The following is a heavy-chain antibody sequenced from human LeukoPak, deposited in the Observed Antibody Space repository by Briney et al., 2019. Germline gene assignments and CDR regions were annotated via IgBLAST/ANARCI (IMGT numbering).Heavy chain of an antibody. CDR3: ARDRGPFSNSWYIDY. CDR1: GFTFRYYA. D-gene: IGHD6-13*01. CDR2: ISNDGSTN. Sequence: GRSLRLSCGASGFTFRYYAILWVGEAPGKALEGGAVISNDGSTNYYADSLKGRFTISRDDSKTTLYLQMNSLRAEDTAMYYCARDRGPFSNSWYIDYWGQGTLVTVSA. J-gene: IGHJ4*02. V-gene: IGHV3-30*04.